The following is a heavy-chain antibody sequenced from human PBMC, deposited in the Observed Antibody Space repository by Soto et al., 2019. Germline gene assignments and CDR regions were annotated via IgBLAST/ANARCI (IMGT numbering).Heavy chain of an antibody. D-gene: IGHD3-22*01. V-gene: IGHV3-11*01. CDR2: IGSSDNII. J-gene: IGHJ4*02. CDR1: GFTFSDYY. Sequence: QVQLVESGGGLVKPGGSLRLSCAASGFTFSDYYMSWIRQAPGKGLEWVSYIGSSDNIIYYADSVKGRFTISRDNAKNSLYLQMNSLRAEDTAVYYCARDLGYYESSGYFDYWGQGTRVTVSS. CDR3: ARDLGYYESSGYFDY.